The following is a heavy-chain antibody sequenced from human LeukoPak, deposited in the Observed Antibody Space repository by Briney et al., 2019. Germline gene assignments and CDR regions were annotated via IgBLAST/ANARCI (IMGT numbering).Heavy chain of an antibody. CDR2: ISWNSGSI. CDR1: GSTFDDYA. CDR3: VKDRGFGSGSYGHFDY. J-gene: IGHJ4*02. D-gene: IGHD3-10*01. Sequence: GGSLRLSCAASGSTFDDYAMHWVRQAPGKGLEWVSGISWNSGSIGYADSVKGRFTISRDNAKNSLYLQMNSLRAEDMALYYCVKDRGFGSGSYGHFDYWGQGALVTVSS. V-gene: IGHV3-9*03.